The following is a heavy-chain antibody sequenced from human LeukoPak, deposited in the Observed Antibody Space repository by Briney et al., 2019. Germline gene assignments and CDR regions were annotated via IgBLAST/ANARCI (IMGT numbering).Heavy chain of an antibody. CDR2: ISAYNGNT. Sequence: ASVKVSCKASGYTFTGYYMHWVRQAPGQGLEWMGWISAYNGNTNYAQKLQGRVTMTTDTSTSTAYMELRSLRSDDTAVYYCARDCPLYLYGDYVPFDYWGQGTLVTVSS. D-gene: IGHD4-17*01. V-gene: IGHV1-18*04. J-gene: IGHJ4*02. CDR1: GYTFTGYY. CDR3: ARDCPLYLYGDYVPFDY.